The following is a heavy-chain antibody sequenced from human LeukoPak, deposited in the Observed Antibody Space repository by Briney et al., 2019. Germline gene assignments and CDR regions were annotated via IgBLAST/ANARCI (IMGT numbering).Heavy chain of an antibody. CDR1: GFTFSSYW. V-gene: IGHV3-7*01. CDR3: ARDSEHDGRSWYPFDY. CDR2: IKQDGSEK. J-gene: IGHJ4*02. Sequence: GGSLRLSCAASGFTFSSYWMSWVRQAPGKGLEWVANIKQDGSEKYYVDSVKGRFTISRDNAKNSLYLQMNSLRAEDTAVYYWARDSEHDGRSWYPFDYWGQGTLVTVSS. D-gene: IGHD6-13*01.